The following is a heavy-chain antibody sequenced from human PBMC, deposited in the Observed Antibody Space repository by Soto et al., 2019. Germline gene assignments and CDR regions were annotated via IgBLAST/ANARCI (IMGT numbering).Heavy chain of an antibody. Sequence: QVQLVESGAEVKKPGASVKVSCEASGYNFIDYNIHWVRQAPGQGFEWMGRISPKSGGTSYAQKFEGRVTMTWDTSLNTPYMELSSLKSDDTAVYSCARPPGYISDWYYVDLCGQGTRVTVSS. CDR2: ISPKSGGT. CDR1: GYNFIDYN. D-gene: IGHD3-9*01. V-gene: IGHV1-2*02. J-gene: IGHJ4*02. CDR3: ARPPGYISDWYYVDL.